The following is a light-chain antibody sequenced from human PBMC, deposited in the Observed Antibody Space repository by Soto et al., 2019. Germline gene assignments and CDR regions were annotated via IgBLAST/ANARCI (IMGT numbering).Light chain of an antibody. CDR1: SSNIGAGYD. Sequence: QSVLTQPPSVSGAPGQRVTISCTGSSSNIGAGYDVHWYQQLPGTAPKLLIYGNSNRPPGVHDRFSGSKSGTSASLAITGLQAEDEADYYSQSYDSSLSGSVFGGGTQLT. V-gene: IGLV1-40*01. J-gene: IGLJ3*02. CDR2: GNS. CDR3: QSYDSSLSGSV.